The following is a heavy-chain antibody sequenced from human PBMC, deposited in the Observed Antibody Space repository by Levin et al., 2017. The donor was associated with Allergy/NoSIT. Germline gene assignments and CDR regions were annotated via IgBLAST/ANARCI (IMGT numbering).Heavy chain of an antibody. CDR2: IFYSGST. CDR3: ARQDLEGVATNGYASWFDP. CDR1: GGSISSSSYY. D-gene: IGHD5-12*01. Sequence: SQTLSLTCTVSGGSISSSSYYWGWIRQPPGKGLEWNGSIFYSGSTYYNPSLKSRVTISVDTSMNQFSLKLSSVTAADTAVYYCARQDLEGVATNGYASWFDPWGQGTLVTVSS. J-gene: IGHJ5*02. V-gene: IGHV4-39*01.